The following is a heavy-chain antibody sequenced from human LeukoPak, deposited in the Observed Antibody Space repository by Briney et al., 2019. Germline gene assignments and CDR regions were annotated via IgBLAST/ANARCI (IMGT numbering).Heavy chain of an antibody. CDR1: GFTFSSYA. D-gene: IGHD3-16*01. CDR3: AKDISGGTPIPRY. CDR2: ISGSGGST. V-gene: IGHV3-23*01. J-gene: IGHJ4*02. Sequence: QPGGSLRLSCAASGFTFSSYAMNWVRQAPGKGLEWVSGISGSGGSTYYADSVKGRFTISRDNSKNTLYLQMHSLRAEDTAVYYCAKDISGGTPIPRYWGQGTLVTVSS.